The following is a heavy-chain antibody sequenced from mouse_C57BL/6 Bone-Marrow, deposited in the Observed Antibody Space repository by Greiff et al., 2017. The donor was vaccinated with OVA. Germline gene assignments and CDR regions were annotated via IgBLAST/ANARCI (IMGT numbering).Heavy chain of an antibody. CDR1: GFTFSDYG. D-gene: IGHD1-1*01. CDR3: ARSSHYYGSSGGYFDV. Sequence: EVKLMESGGGLVKPGGSLKLSCAASGFTFSDYGMHWVRQAPEKGLEWVAYISSGSSTIYYADTVKGRFTISRDNAKNTLFLQMTSLRSEDTAMYYCARSSHYYGSSGGYFDVWGTGTTVTVSS. CDR2: ISSGSSTI. J-gene: IGHJ1*03. V-gene: IGHV5-17*01.